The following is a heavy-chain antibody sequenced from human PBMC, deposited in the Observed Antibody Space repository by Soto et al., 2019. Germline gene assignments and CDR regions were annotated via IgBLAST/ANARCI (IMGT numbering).Heavy chain of an antibody. CDR2: IYHRGST. Sequence: QVQLQESGPGLVKPSGTLSLTCAVSGGSISSSNWWSWVRQPPGKGLEWIGEIYHRGSTNNNPSLKSRVTISVDKSKSQFSLKLSSVTAADTAVYDCARQRGYSYGYRAFDIWGQGTMVTVSS. J-gene: IGHJ3*02. D-gene: IGHD5-18*01. CDR1: GGSISSSNW. V-gene: IGHV4-4*02. CDR3: ARQRGYSYGYRAFDI.